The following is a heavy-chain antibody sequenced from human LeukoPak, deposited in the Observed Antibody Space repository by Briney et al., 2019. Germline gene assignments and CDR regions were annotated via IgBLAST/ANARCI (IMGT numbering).Heavy chain of an antibody. Sequence: HPGGSPRLSCAASGFTFTSYSMSWVRQAPGKGLEWVSGTSDRGDYTYYADSVKGRFTISRDSSKNTLFLQMNSLRAEDTALYFCARKAQYNGHYPLDYWGQGTLVTVSS. CDR2: TSDRGDYT. V-gene: IGHV3-23*01. J-gene: IGHJ4*02. CDR1: GFTFTSYS. D-gene: IGHD1-7*01. CDR3: ARKAQYNGHYPLDY.